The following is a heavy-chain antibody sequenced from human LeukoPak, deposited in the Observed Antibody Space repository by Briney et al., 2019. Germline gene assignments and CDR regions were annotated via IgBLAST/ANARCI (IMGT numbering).Heavy chain of an antibody. CDR3: ARAEWELDDAFDI. V-gene: IGHV4-61*02. Sequence: PSETLSLTCTASGGSISSGSYSWHWIRQPGGKGLEWIRRIYTSGSTNYNPSLKSRLTISLVTSKTQFSLKLSSVTAADTAVYYCARAEWELDDAFDIWGQGTMVTVSS. CDR2: IYTSGST. J-gene: IGHJ3*02. D-gene: IGHD1-26*01. CDR1: GGSISSGSYS.